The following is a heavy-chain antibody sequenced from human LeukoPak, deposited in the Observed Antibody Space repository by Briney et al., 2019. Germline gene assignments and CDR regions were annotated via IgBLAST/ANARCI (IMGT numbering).Heavy chain of an antibody. CDR3: ATIYSSGWYLKRTDY. V-gene: IGHV4-34*01. D-gene: IGHD6-19*01. Sequence: SETLSLTCAVYGGSFSGYYWSWIRQPPGKGLEWVGEINHSGSTNYNPSLKSRVTISVDMSKNQFSLKLSSVTAADTAVYYCATIYSSGWYLKRTDYWGQGTLVTVSS. J-gene: IGHJ4*02. CDR1: GGSFSGYY. CDR2: INHSGST.